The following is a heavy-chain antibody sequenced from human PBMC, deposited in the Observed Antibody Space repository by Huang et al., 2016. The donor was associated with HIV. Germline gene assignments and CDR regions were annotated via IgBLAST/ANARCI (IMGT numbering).Heavy chain of an antibody. CDR1: RYNFAGYW. Sequence: EVQLVQSGAEVKRPGESLKISCKGSRYNFAGYWIGWVRQMPGKGREWSGSSYFDDSDARYSPSLKGQVTISADTSLYSSYLQWTSLRASDTAIFYCARRRRGGFDIWGQGTLVTVSS. D-gene: IGHD2-15*01. CDR2: SYFDDSDA. CDR3: ARRRRGGFDI. J-gene: IGHJ3*02. V-gene: IGHV5-51*03.